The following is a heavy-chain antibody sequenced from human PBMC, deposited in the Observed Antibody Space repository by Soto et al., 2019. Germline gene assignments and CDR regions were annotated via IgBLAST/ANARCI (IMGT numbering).Heavy chain of an antibody. V-gene: IGHV1-69*04. CDR1: GGTFSSYA. CDR2: IIPILGIA. J-gene: IGHJ6*02. D-gene: IGHD2-2*01. CDR3: ARVSVVGDCSSTSCYGYYYGIDV. Sequence: ASVKVSCKASGGTFSSYAISWVRQAPGQGLEWMGRIIPILGIANYAQKFQGRVTITADKSTSTAYMELSSLRSEDTAVYFCARVSVVGDCSSTSCYGYYYGIDVWGQGTTVTFSS.